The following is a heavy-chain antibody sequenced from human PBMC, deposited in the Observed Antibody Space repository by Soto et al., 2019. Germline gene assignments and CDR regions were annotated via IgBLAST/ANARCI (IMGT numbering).Heavy chain of an antibody. CDR1: GGSISSGDYY. CDR2: IYYSGST. D-gene: IGHD3-10*01. J-gene: IGHJ5*02. V-gene: IGHV4-30-4*01. Sequence: PSETLSLTCTVSGGSISSGDYYWSWIRQPPGKGLEWIGYIYYSGSTYYNPSLKSRVTISVDTSKNQFSLKLSSVTAADTAVYYCARWAGVLWFGEISGGFDPCGQGTLVTVSS. CDR3: ARWAGVLWFGEISGGFDP.